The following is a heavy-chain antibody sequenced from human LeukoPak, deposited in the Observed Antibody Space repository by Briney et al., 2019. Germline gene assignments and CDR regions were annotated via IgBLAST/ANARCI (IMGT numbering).Heavy chain of an antibody. CDR2: IAFSSSGT. D-gene: IGHD1-1*01. V-gene: IGHV3-23*01. CDR3: AKDRFLNDGNWDFDS. Sequence: PGGSLRPSCVASGFTFSSFALSWVRQAPEKGLEWVSAIAFSSSGTYYADSVRGRFTVSRDDSENTLYLQMESLRAEDTAIYYCAKDRFLNDGNWDFDSWGQGTLVTVSS. J-gene: IGHJ4*02. CDR1: GFTFSSFA.